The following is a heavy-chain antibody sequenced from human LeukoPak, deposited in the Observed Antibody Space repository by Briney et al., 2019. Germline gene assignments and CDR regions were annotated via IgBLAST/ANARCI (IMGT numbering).Heavy chain of an antibody. J-gene: IGHJ4*02. V-gene: IGHV4-59*12. Sequence: PSETLSLTCTVSGGSITSYYWSWIRQPPGKGLEWIGYVSYSGSTNYNPSLKSRVTISVDTSKNQFSLKLSSVTAADTAVYYCARVRRYFDWLFNWGQGTLVTVSS. CDR2: VSYSGST. CDR3: ARVRRYFDWLFN. CDR1: GGSITSYY. D-gene: IGHD3-9*01.